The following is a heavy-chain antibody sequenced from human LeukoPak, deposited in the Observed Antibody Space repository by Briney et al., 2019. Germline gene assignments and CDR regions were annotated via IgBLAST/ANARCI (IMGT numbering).Heavy chain of an antibody. Sequence: SETLSLTCTVYGGSFSGYCWSWIRHSPGKGLEWIGEINHSGSMNYNPSLKSRVTISVDTSKKQYSLRLSSVTAADTAVYYCARGLTYTSGWYRWGQGTPVTVSS. J-gene: IGHJ4*02. CDR2: INHSGSM. D-gene: IGHD6-19*01. CDR3: ARGLTYTSGWYR. CDR1: GGSFSGYC. V-gene: IGHV4-34*01.